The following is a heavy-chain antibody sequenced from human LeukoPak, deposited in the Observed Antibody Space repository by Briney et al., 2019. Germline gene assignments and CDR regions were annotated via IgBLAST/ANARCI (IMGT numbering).Heavy chain of an antibody. D-gene: IGHD2-8*01. Sequence: PSETLSFTCGVYGGSFSDYYWTWIRQSPGMGLEWIGEIIHSGSTNYNPSLTSRVTISVDTSKNQFSLELSSVTAADTAVYYCARGILVTVYAAFDYWGQGTLVTVSS. CDR3: ARGILVTVYAAFDY. CDR1: GGSFSDYY. CDR2: IIHSGST. V-gene: IGHV4-34*01. J-gene: IGHJ4*02.